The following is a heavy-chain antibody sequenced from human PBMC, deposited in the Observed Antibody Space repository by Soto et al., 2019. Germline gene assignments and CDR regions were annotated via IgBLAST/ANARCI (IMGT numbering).Heavy chain of an antibody. V-gene: IGHV1-2*02. CDR1: GYTFTGYY. CDR2: INPNSGGT. CDR3: ARGERDGYGDYYYYGMDV. Sequence: SVKVSCKASGYTFTGYYMHWVRQAPGQGLEWMGWINPNSGGTNYAQKFQGRVTMTRDTSISTAYMELSRLRSDDTAVYYCARGERDGYGDYYYYGMDVWGQGTTVTVSS. D-gene: IGHD5-12*01. J-gene: IGHJ6*01.